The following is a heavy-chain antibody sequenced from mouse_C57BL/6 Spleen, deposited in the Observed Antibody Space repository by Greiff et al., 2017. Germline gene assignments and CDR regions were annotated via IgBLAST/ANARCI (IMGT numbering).Heavy chain of an antibody. Sequence: QVQLQQSGAELVKPGASVKISCKASGYAFSSYWMNWVKQRPGKGLEWIGQIYPGDGDTNYNGKFKGKATLTADKSSSTAYMQLSGLTSEDSAVYFCARGIRGYAMDYWGQGTSVTVSS. D-gene: IGHD1-1*01. J-gene: IGHJ4*01. CDR1: GYAFSSYW. CDR3: ARGIRGYAMDY. CDR2: IYPGDGDT. V-gene: IGHV1-80*01.